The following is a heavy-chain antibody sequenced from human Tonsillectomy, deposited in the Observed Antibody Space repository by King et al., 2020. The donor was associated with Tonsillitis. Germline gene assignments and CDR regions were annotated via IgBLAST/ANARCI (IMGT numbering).Heavy chain of an antibody. D-gene: IGHD3-22*01. J-gene: IGHJ5*02. CDR2: VSSGSDTI. Sequence: VQLVESGGGLVKPGGSLRLSCVGSGFTFSAYYMSCIRQTPGKGLECVAYVSSGSDTIYYADSVKGRFTISRDNARNSLFLQMNRLRVEDTAVYYCARPASSGSTNWFDPWGQGALVTVSS. V-gene: IGHV3-11*01. CDR3: ARPASSGSTNWFDP. CDR1: GFTFSAYY.